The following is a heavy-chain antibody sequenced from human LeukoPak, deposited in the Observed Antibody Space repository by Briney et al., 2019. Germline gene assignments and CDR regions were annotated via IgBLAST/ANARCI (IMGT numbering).Heavy chain of an antibody. D-gene: IGHD1-26*01. CDR1: GFTFSSYG. J-gene: IGHJ4*02. V-gene: IGHV3-30*02. Sequence: PGGSLRLSCAASGFTFSSYGMHWVRQAPGKGLEWVAFIRYDGSNKYYADSVKGRFTISRDNSKNTLYLQMNSLRAEDTAVYYCAKDQALDSGTFDYWGQGTLATVSS. CDR3: AKDQALDSGTFDY. CDR2: IRYDGSNK.